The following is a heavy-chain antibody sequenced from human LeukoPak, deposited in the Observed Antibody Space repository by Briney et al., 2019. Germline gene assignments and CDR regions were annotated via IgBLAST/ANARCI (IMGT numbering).Heavy chain of an antibody. V-gene: IGHV3-33*01. J-gene: IGHJ3*02. CDR3: AREAYYYDSSGYVHDAFDI. D-gene: IGHD3-22*01. Sequence: GGSLRLSCAAFGFTFSSYGMHWVRQAPGKGLEWVAVIWYDGSNKYYADSVKGRFTISRDNSKNTLYLQMNSLRAEDTAVYYCAREAYYYDSSGYVHDAFDIWGQGTVVTVSS. CDR1: GFTFSSYG. CDR2: IWYDGSNK.